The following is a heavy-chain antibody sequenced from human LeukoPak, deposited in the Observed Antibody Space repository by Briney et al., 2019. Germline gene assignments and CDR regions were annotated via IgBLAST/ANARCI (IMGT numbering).Heavy chain of an antibody. V-gene: IGHV1-69*04. Sequence: ASVKVSCKASGGTFSSYAFSWVRQAPGQGLEWMGRIIPILGIANYAQKFQGRVTITADKSTSTAYMELSSLRSEDTAVYYCASPGASNIVVSRTNYGMDVWGQGTTVTVSS. CDR3: ASPGASNIVVSRTNYGMDV. J-gene: IGHJ6*02. CDR2: IIPILGIA. D-gene: IGHD2-2*01. CDR1: GGTFSSYA.